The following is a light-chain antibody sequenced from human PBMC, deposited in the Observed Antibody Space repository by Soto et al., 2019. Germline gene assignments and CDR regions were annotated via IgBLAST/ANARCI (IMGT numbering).Light chain of an antibody. Sequence: ESVLTQSPGTLSLSPGERATLPCRASQSVSSNYLSWYQQKPGQPPRLLIYSASRRVTGIPDRFSGSGSGTDFTLTISRLEPEAFAVYSCQQYDSSPWTFGQGTKVEIK. CDR2: SAS. CDR3: QQYDSSPWT. CDR1: QSVSSNY. J-gene: IGKJ1*01. V-gene: IGKV3-20*01.